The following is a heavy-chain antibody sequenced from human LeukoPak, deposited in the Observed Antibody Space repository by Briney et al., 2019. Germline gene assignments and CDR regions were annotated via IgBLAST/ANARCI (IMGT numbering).Heavy chain of an antibody. CDR2: ISSSSSYI. Sequence: TGGSLRLSCAASGFTFSSYSMKWVRQARGEGLVWVSSISSSSSYIYYADSVKGRFTISRDNAKNSLYLQMNSLRAEDTAVYYCARGDFWSGYYRYFDYWGQGTLVTVSS. V-gene: IGHV3-21*01. D-gene: IGHD3-3*01. CDR3: ARGDFWSGYYRYFDY. J-gene: IGHJ4*02. CDR1: GFTFSSYS.